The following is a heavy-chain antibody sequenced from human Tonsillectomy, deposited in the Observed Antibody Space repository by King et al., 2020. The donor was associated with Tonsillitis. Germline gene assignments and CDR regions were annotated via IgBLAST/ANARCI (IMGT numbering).Heavy chain of an antibody. Sequence: TLKESGPVLVKPTETLTLTCTVSGFSLSNARMGVSWIRQPPGKALEWLAHIFSNDEKSYSTSLKSRLTISKDTSKSQVVLTMTNMDPVDTATYYCARTHTGFYDFGRGYSLLDYWGQGTLVTVSS. D-gene: IGHD3-3*01. V-gene: IGHV2-26*01. CDR3: ARTHTGFYDFGRGYSLLDY. J-gene: IGHJ4*02. CDR1: GFSLSNARMG. CDR2: IFSNDEK.